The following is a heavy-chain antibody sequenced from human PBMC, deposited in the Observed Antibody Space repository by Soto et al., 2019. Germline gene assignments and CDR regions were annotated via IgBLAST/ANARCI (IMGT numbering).Heavy chain of an antibody. V-gene: IGHV3-30-3*01. D-gene: IGHD1-26*01. CDR2: ISYDGSNK. J-gene: IGHJ4*02. CDR1: GFTFSSYA. CDR3: ARPSVGFIVGATIGY. Sequence: QVQLVESGGGVVQPGRSLRLSCAASGFTFSSYAMHWVRQAPGKGLEWVAVISYDGSNKYYADSVKGRFTISRDNSKNTLYLQMNSLRAEDTAVYYCARPSVGFIVGATIGYWGQGTLVTVSS.